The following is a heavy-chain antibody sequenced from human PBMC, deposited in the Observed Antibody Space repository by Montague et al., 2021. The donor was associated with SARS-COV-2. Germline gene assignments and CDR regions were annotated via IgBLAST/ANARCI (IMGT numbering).Heavy chain of an antibody. CDR1: GFTFSSYG. Sequence: SLRLSCAASGFTFSSYGTHWVRQAPGKGLEWVAVIWYDGSNKYYADSVKGRFTISRDNSKNTLYLQINSLRAEDTAVYYCAREGYSSSWNGDYFDYWGQGTLVTVSS. CDR3: AREGYSSSWNGDYFDY. D-gene: IGHD6-13*01. CDR2: IWYDGSNK. J-gene: IGHJ4*02. V-gene: IGHV3-33*01.